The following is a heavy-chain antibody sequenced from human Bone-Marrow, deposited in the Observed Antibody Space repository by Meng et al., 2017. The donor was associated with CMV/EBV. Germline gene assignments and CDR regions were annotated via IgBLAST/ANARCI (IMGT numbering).Heavy chain of an antibody. Sequence: KASGYTFTTYGLSWVRQAPGQGLEWMGWINNYNGNTNYAQKFQDRVTMTTDASTSIAYMELRSLRFDDTAIYYCARDMIASRPGWFDPWGQGTLVTVSS. CDR3: ARDMIASRPGWFDP. V-gene: IGHV1-18*01. CDR1: GYTFTTYG. J-gene: IGHJ5*02. CDR2: INNYNGNT. D-gene: IGHD6-6*01.